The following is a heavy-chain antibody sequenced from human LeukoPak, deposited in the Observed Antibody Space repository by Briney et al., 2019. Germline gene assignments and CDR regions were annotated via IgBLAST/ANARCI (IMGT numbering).Heavy chain of an antibody. Sequence: GGSLRLSCAASGFTFSSYSMNWVRQAPGKGLEWVSSISSSSSYIYYADSVKGRFTISRDNSKNTLYLQMNSLRADDTAVYYCAKDRDVWSVFIWGQGTLVTVSS. CDR1: GFTFSSYS. CDR3: AKDRDVWSVFI. J-gene: IGHJ4*02. V-gene: IGHV3-21*04. CDR2: ISSSSSYI. D-gene: IGHD3-3*01.